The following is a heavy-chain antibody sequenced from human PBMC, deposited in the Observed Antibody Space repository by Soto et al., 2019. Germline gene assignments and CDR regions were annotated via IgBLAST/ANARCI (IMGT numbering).Heavy chain of an antibody. CDR3: ARLRKGGYCDY. V-gene: IGHV3-7*03. D-gene: IGHD1-26*01. Sequence: GGSLRLSCAASEFTFSNFWMSWVRQAPGKGLEWVANIKEDGSEKYYVDSVKGRFTISRDSAKKSPYLQMDSLRAEDTAVYYCARLRKGGYCDYWGQGALVTVSS. CDR1: EFTFSNFW. CDR2: IKEDGSEK. J-gene: IGHJ4*02.